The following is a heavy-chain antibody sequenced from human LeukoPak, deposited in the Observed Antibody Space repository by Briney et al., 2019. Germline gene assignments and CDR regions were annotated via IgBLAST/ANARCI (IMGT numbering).Heavy chain of an antibody. D-gene: IGHD3-9*01. J-gene: IGHJ6*03. CDR2: ITSVSSTI. CDR3: ARVERYFDWSYQYYYMDV. CDR1: GFTFSSYS. Sequence: GGSLRLSCAASGFTFSSYSMNWVRQAPGKGLEWVSYITSVSSTIYYANSVKGRFTISRDNAKNSLYLQMNSLRAEDTAVYYCARVERYFDWSYQYYYMDVWGRGTTVTVSS. V-gene: IGHV3-48*04.